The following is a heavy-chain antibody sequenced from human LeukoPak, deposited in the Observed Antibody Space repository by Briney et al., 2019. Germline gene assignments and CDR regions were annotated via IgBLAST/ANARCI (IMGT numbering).Heavy chain of an antibody. CDR1: GGSISSYY. J-gene: IGHJ6*03. Sequence: SETLSLTCTVSGGSISSYYWSWIRQPPGKGLEWIGYIYYSGSTNYNPSLKSRVTISVDTSKNQFSLKLSSVTAADTAVYYCVRNRGLRDYYYMDVWGKGTTVTVSS. CDR3: VRNRGLRDYYYMDV. D-gene: IGHD4-17*01. V-gene: IGHV4-59*01. CDR2: IYYSGST.